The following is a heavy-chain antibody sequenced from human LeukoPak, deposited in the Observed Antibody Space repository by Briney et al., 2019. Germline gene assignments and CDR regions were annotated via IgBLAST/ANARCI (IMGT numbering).Heavy chain of an antibody. D-gene: IGHD3-22*01. CDR2: IKQDGSEK. CDR1: GFTFSSYW. V-gene: IGHV3-7*03. Sequence: PGGSLRLSCAASGFTFSSYWMSWVRQAPGKGLEWVANIKQDGSEKYYVDSVKGRFTISRDNAKNSLYLQMNSLRAEDTAVYYCATSSGHIRGWFDPWGQGTLVTVSS. J-gene: IGHJ5*02. CDR3: ATSSGHIRGWFDP.